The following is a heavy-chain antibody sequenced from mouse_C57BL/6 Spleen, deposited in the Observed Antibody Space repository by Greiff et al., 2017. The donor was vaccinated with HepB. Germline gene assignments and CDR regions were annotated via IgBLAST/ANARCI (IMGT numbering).Heavy chain of an antibody. Sequence: EVKLQESGPVLVKPGASVKMSCKASGYTFTDYYMNWVKQSHGKSLEWIGVINPYNGGTSYNQKFKGKATLTVDKSSSTAYMELNSLTSEDSAVYYCARRDGTDFDYWGQGTTLTVSS. D-gene: IGHD4-1*01. V-gene: IGHV1-19*01. CDR3: ARRDGTDFDY. CDR2: INPYNGGT. J-gene: IGHJ2*01. CDR1: GYTFTDYY.